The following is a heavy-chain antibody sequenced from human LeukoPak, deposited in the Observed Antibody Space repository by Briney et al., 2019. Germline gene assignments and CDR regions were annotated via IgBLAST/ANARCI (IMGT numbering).Heavy chain of an antibody. D-gene: IGHD1-26*01. CDR1: GGSFSGYY. CDR2: INHSGST. J-gene: IGHJ3*02. V-gene: IGHV4-34*01. CDR3: ARFALGATRQDAFDI. Sequence: SETLSLTCAVYGGSFSGYYWSWIRQPPGKGLEWIGEINHSGSTNYNPSLKSRVTISVDTSKNQFSLQLNSVTPEDTAVYYCARFALGATRQDAFDIWGQGTMVTVSS.